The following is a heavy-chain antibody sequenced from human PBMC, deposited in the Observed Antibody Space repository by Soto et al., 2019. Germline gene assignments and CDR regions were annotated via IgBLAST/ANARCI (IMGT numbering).Heavy chain of an antibody. CDR1: GYTFTSYA. CDR3: ARGPNTAMDAFDY. CDR2: INAGNGNT. V-gene: IGHV1-3*01. J-gene: IGHJ4*02. D-gene: IGHD5-18*01. Sequence: ASVKVSCKASGYTFTSYAMHWVRQALGQRLEWMGWINAGNGNTKYSQKFQGRVTITRDTSASTAYMELSSLRSEDTAVYYCARGPNTAMDAFDYWGQGTLVTVSS.